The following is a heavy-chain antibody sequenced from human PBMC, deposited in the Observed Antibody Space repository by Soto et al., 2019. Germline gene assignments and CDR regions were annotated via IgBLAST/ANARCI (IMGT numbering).Heavy chain of an antibody. CDR1: GFTFSSYG. D-gene: IGHD3-10*01. CDR3: AKDWGYYGSGSLDS. J-gene: IGHJ4*02. V-gene: IGHV3-30*18. CDR2: ISYDGSNK. Sequence: QVQLVESGGGVVQPGRSLRLSCAASGFTFSSYGMHWVRQAPGKGLEWVAVISYDGSNKYYADSVKGRFTISRDNSKNTLYLQMNSLRAEDTAVYYCAKDWGYYGSGSLDSWGQGTLVTVSS.